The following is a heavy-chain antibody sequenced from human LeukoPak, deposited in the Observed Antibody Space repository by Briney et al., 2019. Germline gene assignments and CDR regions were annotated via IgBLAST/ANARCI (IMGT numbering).Heavy chain of an antibody. CDR1: GGSISSSSYY. V-gene: IGHV4-39*07. D-gene: IGHD3-22*01. CDR2: IYYSGST. Sequence: SETLSLTCTVSGGSISSSSYYWGWIRQPPGKGLEWIGSIYYSGSTYYNPSLKSRVTISVDTSKNQFSLKLSSVTAADTAVYYCARDRGLGMIVVSGFDYWGQGTLVTVSS. J-gene: IGHJ4*02. CDR3: ARDRGLGMIVVSGFDY.